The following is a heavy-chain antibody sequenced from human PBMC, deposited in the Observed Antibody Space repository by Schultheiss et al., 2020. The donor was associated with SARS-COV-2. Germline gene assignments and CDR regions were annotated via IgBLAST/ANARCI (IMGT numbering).Heavy chain of an antibody. CDR2: IYYSGST. CDR1: GGSFSGYY. V-gene: IGHV4-34*01. D-gene: IGHD3-10*01. CDR3: ARDQALVRGVFGY. Sequence: SETLSLTCAVYGGSFSGYYWSWIRQPPGKGLEWIGYIYYSGSTYYNPSLKSRVTISVDTSKNQFSLKLSSVTAADTAVYYCARDQALVRGVFGYWGQGTLVTVSS. J-gene: IGHJ4*02.